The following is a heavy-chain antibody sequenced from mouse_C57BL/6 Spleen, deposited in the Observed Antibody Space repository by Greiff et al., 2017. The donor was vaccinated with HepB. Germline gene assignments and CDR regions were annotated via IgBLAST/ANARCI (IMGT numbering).Heavy chain of an antibody. CDR1: GFTFSSYA. J-gene: IGHJ3*01. Sequence: EVNLVESGGGLVKPGGSLKLSCAASGFTFSSYAMSWVRQTPEKRLEWVATISDGGSYTYYPDNVKGRFTITRDNAKNNLYLQMSHLKSEDTAMYYCARDQLTGTRVAYWGQVTLVTVSA. CDR2: ISDGGSYT. CDR3: ARDQLTGTRVAY. D-gene: IGHD4-1*01. V-gene: IGHV5-4*01.